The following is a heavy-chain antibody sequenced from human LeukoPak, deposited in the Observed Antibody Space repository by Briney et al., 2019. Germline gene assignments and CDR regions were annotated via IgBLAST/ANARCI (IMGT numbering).Heavy chain of an antibody. V-gene: IGHV1-18*01. Sequence: GPVKVSCKASGYTFTSYGISWVRQAPGQGLEWMGWISAYNGNTNYAQKLQGRVTMTTDTSTSTAYMELRSLRSDDTAVYYCARDLGRVGSGSYYRAFDIWGQGTMVTVSS. D-gene: IGHD3-10*01. CDR3: ARDLGRVGSGSYYRAFDI. CDR1: GYTFTSYG. CDR2: ISAYNGNT. J-gene: IGHJ3*02.